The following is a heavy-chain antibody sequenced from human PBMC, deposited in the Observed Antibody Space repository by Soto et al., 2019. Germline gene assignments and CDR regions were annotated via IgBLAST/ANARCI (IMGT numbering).Heavy chain of an antibody. V-gene: IGHV4-30-2*05. Sequence: SETLSLTCAVSGGSISSGGYSWSWIRQPPGKGLEWIGYIYHSGSTYYNPSLKSRVTISVDTSKNQFSLKLSSVTAADTAVYYCARTPITMVRGVPANYYYYYGMDVWGQGTTVTVSS. J-gene: IGHJ6*02. CDR2: IYHSGST. CDR3: ARTPITMVRGVPANYYYYYGMDV. D-gene: IGHD3-10*01. CDR1: GGSISSGGYS.